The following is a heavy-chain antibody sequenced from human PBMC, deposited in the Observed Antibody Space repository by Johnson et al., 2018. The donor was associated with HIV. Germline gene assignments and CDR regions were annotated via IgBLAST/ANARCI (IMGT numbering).Heavy chain of an antibody. V-gene: IGHV3-30*04. D-gene: IGHD1-26*01. J-gene: IGHJ3*02. CDR3: AKDGGSYGGANSDAFDI. CDR2: ISYDGTSK. Sequence: VQLVESGGGVVQPGRSLRLSCAASGFAFSSYAMHWVRQAPGKGLEWVAVISYDGTSKYQADSVKGRFTISRDNSKNTLFMQMNSLRGEDTAVYYCAKDGGSYGGANSDAFDIWGQGTMVTVSS. CDR1: GFAFSSYA.